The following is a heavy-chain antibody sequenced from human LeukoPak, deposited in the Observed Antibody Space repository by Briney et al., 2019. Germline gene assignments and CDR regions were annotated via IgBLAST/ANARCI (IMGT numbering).Heavy chain of an antibody. V-gene: IGHV1-69*06. CDR1: GGTFSSYA. Sequence: SVKVSCKASGGTFSSYAISWVRQAPGQGLEWMGGIIPIFGTANYAQKVQGRVTITADKSTSTAYMELSSLRSEDTAVYYCASGLIAAAGTSAEYFQHWGQGTLVTVSS. D-gene: IGHD6-13*01. CDR3: ASGLIAAAGTSAEYFQH. J-gene: IGHJ1*01. CDR2: IIPIFGTA.